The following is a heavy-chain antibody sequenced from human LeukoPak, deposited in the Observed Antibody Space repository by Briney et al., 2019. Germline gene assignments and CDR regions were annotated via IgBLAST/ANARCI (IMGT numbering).Heavy chain of an antibody. Sequence: PSETLSLTWTVSGGSISSSSYYWGWIREPPGKGLEWIGSIYYSGSTYYNPSPKSRVTISVDTSKNQFSLKLSSVTAADTAVYYCARGPYLYSSSWYWFDPWGQGTLVTVSS. CDR2: IYYSGST. V-gene: IGHV4-39*07. CDR1: GGSISSSSYY. J-gene: IGHJ5*02. CDR3: ARGPYLYSSSWYWFDP. D-gene: IGHD6-13*01.